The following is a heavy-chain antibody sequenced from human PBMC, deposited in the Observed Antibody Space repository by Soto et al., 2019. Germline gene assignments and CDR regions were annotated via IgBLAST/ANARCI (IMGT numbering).Heavy chain of an antibody. Sequence: EVQLLQSGGDLRQPGGSLRLSCAASGFSFSSYSMSWVRHVPGQGLQWVSGMSATGGSTYYADTVKGRFTTSRDNSRRTMYLPMNSLRADDTAVYCCAKSLGDTWQESAFDIWGLGTMVTVS. V-gene: IGHV3-23*01. J-gene: IGHJ3*02. CDR3: AKSLGDTWQESAFDI. CDR1: GFSFSSYS. CDR2: MSATGGST. D-gene: IGHD3-16*01.